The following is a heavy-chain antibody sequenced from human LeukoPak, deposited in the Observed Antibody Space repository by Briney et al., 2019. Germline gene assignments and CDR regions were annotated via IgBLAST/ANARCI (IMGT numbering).Heavy chain of an antibody. J-gene: IGHJ4*02. CDR3: ARGAAGYSFG. CDR2: IYYSGST. V-gene: IGHV4-31*03. D-gene: IGHD5-18*01. CDR1: GGSISSGGYY. Sequence: SETLSLTCTVSGGSISSGGYYWSWIRQHPGKGLEWIGYIYYSGSTYYNPSLKSRVTISIDTSKNQFSLRLSSVTAADTAVYYCARGAAGYSFGWGQGTLVTVSS.